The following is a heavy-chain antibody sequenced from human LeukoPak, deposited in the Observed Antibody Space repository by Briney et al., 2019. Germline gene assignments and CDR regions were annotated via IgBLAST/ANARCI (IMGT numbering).Heavy chain of an antibody. J-gene: IGHJ5*02. CDR3: AKYKVAVPGAFDH. Sequence: EGSLRLSCVGSEFTFSSYPMTWVRQAPGKGLEWVSAISVSGDDTYYADSVKGRFTISRDNSKNTLYLQMNSLRAGDTAVYYCAKYKVAVPGAFDHWGQGTLLT. CDR2: ISVSGDDT. CDR1: EFTFSSYP. V-gene: IGHV3-23*01. D-gene: IGHD1-1*01.